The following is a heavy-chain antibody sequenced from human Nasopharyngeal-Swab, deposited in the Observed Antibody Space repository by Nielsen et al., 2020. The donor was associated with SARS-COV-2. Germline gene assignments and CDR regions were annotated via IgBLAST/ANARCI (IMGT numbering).Heavy chain of an antibody. CDR2: IYTSGST. D-gene: IGHD1-1*01. CDR3: ARVNGDWNEVYYYYGMDV. J-gene: IGHJ6*02. V-gene: IGHV4-4*07. Sequence: SKTLSPTFTVSGGSISSYYWSWIRKPAGKGLEWIGRIYTSGSTNYNPSLKSRVTMSVDTSKNQFSLKLSSVNAADTAVYYCARVNGDWNEVYYYYGMDVWGQGTTVTVSS. CDR1: GGSISSYY.